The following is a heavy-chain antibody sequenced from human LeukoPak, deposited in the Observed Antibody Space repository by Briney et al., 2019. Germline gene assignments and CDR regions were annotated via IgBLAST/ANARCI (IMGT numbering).Heavy chain of an antibody. V-gene: IGHV3-15*01. CDR2: IKSKTDGGTI. D-gene: IGHD5-18*01. CDR3: TDTPGPGQWFDP. Sequence: PGGSLRLSCAVSGFNFNNAWMSWVRQTPGRGLEWVGRIKSKTDGGTIDYAAPVKGRFTMSRDGAKNTLYLQMNSLKSEDTAVYYSTDTPGPGQWFDPWGQGTLVTVSS. CDR1: GFNFNNAW. J-gene: IGHJ5*02.